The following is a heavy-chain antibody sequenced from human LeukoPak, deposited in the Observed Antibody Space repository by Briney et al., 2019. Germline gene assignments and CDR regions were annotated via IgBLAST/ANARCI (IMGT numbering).Heavy chain of an antibody. CDR1: GYIFTSYW. J-gene: IGHJ4*02. Sequence: PGESLTISCKVSGYIFTSYWIGWVRQMPGKGLEWMGIIYPGDSDTRYSPSFQGQVTISADKSISTAYLQWSSLKASDTAMYYCARLSRDGYNYFDYGGQGTLVTVS. D-gene: IGHD5-24*01. CDR2: IYPGDSDT. V-gene: IGHV5-51*01. CDR3: ARLSRDGYNYFDY.